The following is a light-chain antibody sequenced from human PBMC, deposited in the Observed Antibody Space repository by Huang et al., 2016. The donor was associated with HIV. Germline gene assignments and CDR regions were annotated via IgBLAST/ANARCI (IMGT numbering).Light chain of an antibody. CDR1: QSVCNY. CDR2: DTS. J-gene: IGKJ4*01. V-gene: IGKV3-11*01. Sequence: QSVCNYIAWYQQHPGQSPRLLIYDTSNRATGTPVRFSGSGSGTDFALTISKLESEDFAVYYCQQRSSGVTFGGGTKVQVK. CDR3: QQRSSGVT.